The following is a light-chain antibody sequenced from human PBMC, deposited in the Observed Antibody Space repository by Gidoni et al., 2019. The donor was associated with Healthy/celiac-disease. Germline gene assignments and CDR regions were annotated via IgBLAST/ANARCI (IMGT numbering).Light chain of an antibody. CDR3: QQYNSSPWT. Sequence: DIQMTQSPSTLSASVGDRVTTTCRASQSISSWLAWYQQKPGKAPKPLIYDASSLESGVPSRFSGSGSGTEFTPTISSLQPDDFATYYCQQYNSSPWTFGQGTKVEIK. CDR1: QSISSW. CDR2: DAS. V-gene: IGKV1-5*01. J-gene: IGKJ1*01.